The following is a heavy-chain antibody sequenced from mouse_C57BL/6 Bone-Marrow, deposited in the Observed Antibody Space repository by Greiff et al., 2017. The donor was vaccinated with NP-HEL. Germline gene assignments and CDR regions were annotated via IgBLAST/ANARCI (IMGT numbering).Heavy chain of an antibody. CDR3: ARGRGSSPNV. CDR2: INPYNGDT. V-gene: IGHV1-20*01. D-gene: IGHD1-1*01. CDR1: GYSFTGYF. J-gene: IGHJ1*03. Sequence: EVQLVESGPELVKPGDSVKISCKASGYSFTGYFMNWVMQSHGKSLEWIGRINPYNGDTFYNQKFKGKATLTVDKSSSTAHMELRSLTSEDSAVYYCARGRGSSPNVWGTGTTVTVSS.